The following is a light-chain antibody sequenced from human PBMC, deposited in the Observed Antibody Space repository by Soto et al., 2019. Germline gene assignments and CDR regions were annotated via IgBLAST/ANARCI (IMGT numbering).Light chain of an antibody. V-gene: IGKV3-11*01. J-gene: IGKJ1*01. CDR3: QQRFQWT. CDR2: DAS. CDR1: QSASSY. Sequence: EIVLTQSPATLSLSPGERATLSCRASQSASSYLAWYQQKPGQAPRLLIYDASNRATGIPARFSGSGSETVFTLTISSLEPEAFAVYYCQQRFQWTFGQGTKVEIK.